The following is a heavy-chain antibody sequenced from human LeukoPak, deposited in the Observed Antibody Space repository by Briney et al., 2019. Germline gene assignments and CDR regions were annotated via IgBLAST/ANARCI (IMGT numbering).Heavy chain of an antibody. CDR3: ARNTLDTAMGAAVDY. V-gene: IGHV1-46*03. CDR1: GYTFTSYY. J-gene: IGHJ4*02. Sequence: ASVKVSCKASGYTFTSYYMHWVRQAPGQGLEWMGIINPSGGSTSYAQKFQGRVTMTRDTSTRTVYMELSSLRSEDTAVYYCARNTLDTAMGAAVDYWGQGTLATVSS. D-gene: IGHD5-18*01. CDR2: INPSGGST.